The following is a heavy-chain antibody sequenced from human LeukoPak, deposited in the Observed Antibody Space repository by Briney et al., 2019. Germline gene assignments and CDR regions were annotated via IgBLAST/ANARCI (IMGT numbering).Heavy chain of an antibody. CDR2: IYTSGST. Sequence: PSQTLSLTCTVSGGSISSGSYYWSWIRQPAGKGLEWIGRIYTSGSTNYNPSLKSRVTISVDTSKNQFSLKLSSVTAADTAVYYCARLGESGWFGESPFDYWGQGTLVTVSS. J-gene: IGHJ4*02. CDR1: GGSISSGSYY. D-gene: IGHD3-10*01. V-gene: IGHV4-61*02. CDR3: ARLGESGWFGESPFDY.